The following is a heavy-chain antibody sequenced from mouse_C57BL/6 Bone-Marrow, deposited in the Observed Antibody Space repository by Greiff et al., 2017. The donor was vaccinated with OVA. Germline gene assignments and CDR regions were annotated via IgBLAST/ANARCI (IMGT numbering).Heavy chain of an antibody. CDR1: GFTFSDYG. CDR3: ARHRGDGYCVYYAMDY. J-gene: IGHJ4*01. D-gene: IGHD2-3*01. Sequence: EVKLVESGGGLVQPGGSLKLSCAASGFTFSDYGMAWVRQAPRKGPEWVAFISNLAYSTYYADTVTGRFTVSRENAKNTLYLEMSSLRSEDTAMYYYARHRGDGYCVYYAMDYWGQGTSVTVSS. CDR2: ISNLAYST. V-gene: IGHV5-15*01.